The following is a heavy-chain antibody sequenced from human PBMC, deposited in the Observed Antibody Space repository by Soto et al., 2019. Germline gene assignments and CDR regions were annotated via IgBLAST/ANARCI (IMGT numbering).Heavy chain of an antibody. CDR2: VIPLVRTP. CDR1: GGTFSSSA. J-gene: IGHJ6*02. Sequence: QVQLVQSGAEMKEPGSSVKVSCKTSGGTFSSSAISWLRQAPGQGLEWMGGVIPLVRTPDYAQKFQGRGTIAADKSTSTAYRELSSLRSEDTAVYYCARDNDRLQLGGDYYYILDVWGQGTTITVSS. D-gene: IGHD4-4*01. V-gene: IGHV1-69*14. CDR3: ARDNDRLQLGGDYYYILDV.